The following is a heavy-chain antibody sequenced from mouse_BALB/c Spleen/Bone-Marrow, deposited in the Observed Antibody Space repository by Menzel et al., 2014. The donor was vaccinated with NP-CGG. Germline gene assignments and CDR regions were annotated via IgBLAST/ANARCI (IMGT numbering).Heavy chain of an antibody. CDR1: GFTFSSYW. D-gene: IGHD1-1*01. Sequence: EVKLVESGGGLVQPGGSMKLSCVASGFTFSSYWMNWVRQSPEKGLEWVAEIRLKSNNYATHYAESVKGRFTISRDDSKSSVYLQMNNLRPENTGIYYCTRSLRLFDYWGQGTTLTVSS. CDR3: TRSLRLFDY. CDR2: IRLKSNNYAT. V-gene: IGHV6-6*02. J-gene: IGHJ2*01.